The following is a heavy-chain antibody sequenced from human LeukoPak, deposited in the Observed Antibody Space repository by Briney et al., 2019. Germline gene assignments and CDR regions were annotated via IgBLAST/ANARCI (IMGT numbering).Heavy chain of an antibody. CDR1: GFTFDNYA. CDR2: ISSSNSYI. CDR3: VRDDWRFGGLLSAPGLHFDH. J-gene: IGHJ4*02. Sequence: GGSLRLSCAASGFTFDNYAMHWVRQAPGKGLEWVSSISSSNSYIHYADSVKGRFTISRDNAKSSLYLQMNSLRAEDTAVYYCVRDDWRFGGLLSAPGLHFDHWGQGTLVTVSS. D-gene: IGHD3-10*01. V-gene: IGHV3-21*06.